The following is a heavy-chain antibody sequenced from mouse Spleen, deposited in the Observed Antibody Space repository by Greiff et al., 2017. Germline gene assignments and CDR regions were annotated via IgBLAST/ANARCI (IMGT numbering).Heavy chain of an antibody. V-gene: IGHV1-54*01. J-gene: IGHJ4*01. Sequence: QVHVKQSGAELVRPGTSVKVSCKASGYAFTNYLIEWVKQRPGQGLEWIGVINPGSGGTNYNEKFKGKATLTADKSSSTAYMQLSSLTSEDSAVYFCARRTDYLYAMDYWGQGTSVTVSS. CDR2: INPGSGGT. CDR1: GYAFTNYL. D-gene: IGHD5-5*01. CDR3: ARRTDYLYAMDY.